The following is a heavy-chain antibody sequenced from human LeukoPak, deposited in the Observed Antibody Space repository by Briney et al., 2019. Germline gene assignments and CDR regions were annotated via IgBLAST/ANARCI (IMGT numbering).Heavy chain of an antibody. Sequence: SQTLSLTCTVSGGSISSGGYYWSWIRPRPGKGLEWIGYIYYSGSTYYNPSLKSRVTISVDTSKNQFSLKLSAVTAADTAVYYCARVPPSGDYADYWGQGTLVTVSS. J-gene: IGHJ4*02. V-gene: IGHV4-31*03. D-gene: IGHD4-17*01. CDR3: ARVPPSGDYADY. CDR2: IYYSGST. CDR1: GGSISSGGYY.